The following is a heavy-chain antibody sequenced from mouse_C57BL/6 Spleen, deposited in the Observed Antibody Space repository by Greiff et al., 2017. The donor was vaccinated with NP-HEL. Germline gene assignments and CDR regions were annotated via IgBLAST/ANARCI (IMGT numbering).Heavy chain of an antibody. CDR1: GYAFSSSW. CDR3: ARGGDYDDFDY. V-gene: IGHV1-82*01. J-gene: IGHJ2*01. Sequence: VQLQQSGPELVKPGASVKISCKASGYAFSSSWMNWVKQRPGKGLEWIGRIYPGDGDTNYNGKFKGKATLTADKSSSTAYMQRSSLTSEDSAFYFCARGGDYDDFDYWGQGTTLTVSS. CDR2: IYPGDGDT. D-gene: IGHD2-4*01.